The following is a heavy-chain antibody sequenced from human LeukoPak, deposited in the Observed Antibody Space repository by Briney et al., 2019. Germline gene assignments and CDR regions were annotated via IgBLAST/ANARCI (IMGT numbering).Heavy chain of an antibody. CDR1: GFIDCSHY. CDR3: AEPGESYPFLTFDN. V-gene: IGHV3-53*01. J-gene: IGHJ3*02. D-gene: IGHD3-10*01. CDR2: IYSGGST. Sequence: GGSLRLSCAACGFIDCSHYMSGLRQAPGKGLEWVSVIYSGGSTYYADSVKGRFTISRDNSKNTVYLQMNSLRAEDTAVYYCAEPGESYPFLTFDNWGQGTMVTVSS.